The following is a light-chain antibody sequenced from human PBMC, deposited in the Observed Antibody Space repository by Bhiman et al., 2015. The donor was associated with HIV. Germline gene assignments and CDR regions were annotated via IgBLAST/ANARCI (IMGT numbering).Light chain of an antibody. V-gene: IGLV2-14*03. CDR3: SSFAGAGRVI. CDR2: DVS. J-gene: IGLJ2*01. Sequence: QSALTQPASVSGSPGQSITISCTGTSSDVGGYNYVSWYQQHPGKAPKLMIYDVSQRPSGVSNRFSGSKSGNTASLTISDLQIKDEATYYCSSFAGAGRVIFGGGTKLTV. CDR1: SSDVGGYNY.